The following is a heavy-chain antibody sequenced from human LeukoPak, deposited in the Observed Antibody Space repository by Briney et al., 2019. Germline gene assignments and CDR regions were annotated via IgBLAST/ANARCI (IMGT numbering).Heavy chain of an antibody. CDR1: GFTFSSYA. CDR2: MSGSGGST. CDR3: AKDFAAYDYVWGSYRYGPNV. J-gene: IGHJ6*02. D-gene: IGHD3-16*02. V-gene: IGHV3-23*01. Sequence: PGGSLRLSCAASGFTFSSYAMSWVRQAPGKGLEWVSSMSGSGGSTYYADSVKGRFTISRDNSKNTLYLQMNSLRAEDTAVYYCAKDFAAYDYVWGSYRYGPNVWGQGTTVTVSS.